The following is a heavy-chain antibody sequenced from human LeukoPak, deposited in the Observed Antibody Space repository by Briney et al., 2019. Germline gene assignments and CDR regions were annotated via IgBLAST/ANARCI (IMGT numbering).Heavy chain of an antibody. CDR1: GGSISSYY. CDR2: IYTSGGT. J-gene: IGHJ4*02. CDR3: ARGGAYYYDSSGYYPFDY. V-gene: IGHV4-4*07. D-gene: IGHD3-22*01. Sequence: PSETLSLTCTVSGGSISSYYWSWIRQPAGKGLEWIGRIYTSGGTNYNPSLKSRVTISVDKSKNQFSLKLSSVTAADTAVYYCARGGAYYYDSSGYYPFDYWGQGTLVTVSS.